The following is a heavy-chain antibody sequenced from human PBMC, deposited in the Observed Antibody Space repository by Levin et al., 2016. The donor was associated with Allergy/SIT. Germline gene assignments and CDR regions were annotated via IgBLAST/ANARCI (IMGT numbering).Heavy chain of an antibody. CDR3: ARGFRTGPVGGSGSYYYYYYGMDV. V-gene: IGHV1-69*13. CDR1: GGTFSSYA. J-gene: IGHJ6*02. D-gene: IGHD3-10*01. CDR2: IIPIFGTA. Sequence: SVKVSCKASGGTFSSYAISWVRQAPGQGLEWMGGIIPIFGTANYAQKFQGRVTITADESTSTAYMELSSLRSEDTAVYYCARGFRTGPVGGSGSYYYYYYGMDVWGQGTTVTVSS.